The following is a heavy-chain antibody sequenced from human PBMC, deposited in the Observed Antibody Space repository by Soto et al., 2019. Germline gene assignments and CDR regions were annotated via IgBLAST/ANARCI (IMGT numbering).Heavy chain of an antibody. Sequence: QVQLVESGGGVVQPGRSLRLSCAASGFTFSSYGMHWVRQAPGKGLEWVAVIWYDGSNKYYADSVKGRFTISRDNSKNPLYLQMNGLRAEDTAVYYCARGFYDNWYFDLWGRGTLVTVSS. D-gene: IGHD3-3*01. CDR2: IWYDGSNK. CDR1: GFTFSSYG. J-gene: IGHJ2*01. CDR3: ARGFYDNWYFDL. V-gene: IGHV3-33*01.